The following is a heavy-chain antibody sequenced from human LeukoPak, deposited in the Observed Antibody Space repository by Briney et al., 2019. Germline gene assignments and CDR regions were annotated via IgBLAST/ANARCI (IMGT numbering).Heavy chain of an antibody. CDR3: ASPRALYCSSTSCQTANGAFDI. CDR1: GFTFDDYA. CDR2: ISWNSGSI. D-gene: IGHD2-2*01. V-gene: IGHV3-9*03. J-gene: IGHJ3*02. Sequence: GRSLRLSCAASGFTFDDYAMHWVRQAPGKGLEWVSGISWNSGSIGYADSVKGRFTISRDNAKNSLYLQMNSLRAEDMALYYCASPRALYCSSTSCQTANGAFDIWGQGTMVTVSS.